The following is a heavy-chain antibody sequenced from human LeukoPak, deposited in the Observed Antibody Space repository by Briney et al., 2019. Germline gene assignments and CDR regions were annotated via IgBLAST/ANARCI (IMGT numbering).Heavy chain of an antibody. V-gene: IGHV1-2*02. D-gene: IGHD6-13*01. Sequence: ASVKVSCKASGYTFTSYYMHWVRQAPGQGLEWMGRINPNSGGTNYAQKFQGRVTMTRDTSISTAYMELSRLRSDDTAVYYCARVGDEAAAAVDAFDIWGQGTMVTVSS. J-gene: IGHJ3*02. CDR3: ARVGDEAAAAVDAFDI. CDR1: GYTFTSYY. CDR2: INPNSGGT.